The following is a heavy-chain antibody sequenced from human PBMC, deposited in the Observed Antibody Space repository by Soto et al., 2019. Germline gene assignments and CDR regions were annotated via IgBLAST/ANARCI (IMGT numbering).Heavy chain of an antibody. Sequence: GASVKVSCKVSGYTLTELSMHWVRQAPGRGLEWMGGFDPEDGETIYAQKFQGRVTMTEDTSTDTAYMELSSLRSEDTAVYYCATSRWKLVIGLFDCWGQGTLVNVSS. CDR2: FDPEDGET. J-gene: IGHJ4*02. V-gene: IGHV1-24*01. CDR1: GYTLTELS. CDR3: ATSRWKLVIGLFDC. D-gene: IGHD6-6*01.